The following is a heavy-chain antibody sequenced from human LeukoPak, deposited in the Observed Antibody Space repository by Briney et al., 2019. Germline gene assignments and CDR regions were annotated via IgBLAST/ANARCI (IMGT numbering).Heavy chain of an antibody. CDR2: ISGSGGST. V-gene: IGHV3-23*01. D-gene: IGHD2-8*01. J-gene: IGHJ6*03. CDR1: GFTFSSYA. CDR3: ARAPGVRYYYYMDV. Sequence: PGGSLRLSCAASGFTFSSYAMSWVRQAPGKGLEWVSAISGSGGSTYYADSVKGRFTISRDNSKNTLYLQMNSLRAEDTALYYCARAPGVRYYYYMDVWGKGTTVTVSS.